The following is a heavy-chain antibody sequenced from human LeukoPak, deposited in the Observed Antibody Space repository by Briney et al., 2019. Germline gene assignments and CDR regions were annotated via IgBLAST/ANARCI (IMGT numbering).Heavy chain of an antibody. CDR3: ARLNQYDFWSGYYTFDY. V-gene: IGHV4-34*01. CDR2: INHSGST. CDR1: GGSFSGYY. J-gene: IGHJ4*02. D-gene: IGHD3-3*01. Sequence: SETLSLTCAVYGGSFSGYYWSWIRQPPGKGLEWIGEINHSGSTNYNPSLKGRVTISVDTSKNQFSLKLSSVTAADTAVYYCARLNQYDFWSGYYTFDYWGQGTLVTVSS.